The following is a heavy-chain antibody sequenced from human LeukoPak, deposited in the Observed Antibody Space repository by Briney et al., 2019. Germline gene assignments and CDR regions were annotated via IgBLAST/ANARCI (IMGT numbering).Heavy chain of an antibody. CDR3: ARGGYSSSWYTSINNWFDP. CDR1: GYSISSGYY. CDR2: INHSGST. J-gene: IGHJ5*02. D-gene: IGHD6-13*01. Sequence: SETLSLTCTVSGYSISSGYYWSWIRQPPGKGLEWIGEINHSGSTNYNPSLKSRVTISVDTSKNQFSLKLSSVTAADTAVYYCARGGYSSSWYTSINNWFDPWGQGTLVTVSS. V-gene: IGHV4-38-2*02.